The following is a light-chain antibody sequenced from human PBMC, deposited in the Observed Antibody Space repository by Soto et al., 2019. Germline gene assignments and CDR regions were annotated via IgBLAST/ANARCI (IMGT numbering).Light chain of an antibody. Sequence: QSALTQPPSASGSPGQAVTISFTGTSSDVGGYNYVSWYQQHPGKAPKLMIYEVSKRPSGVPDRFSGSKSGNTASLTVSGLQAEDEADYYCSSYAGSKNFFVFGTGTKVTVL. V-gene: IGLV2-8*01. CDR1: SSDVGGYNY. CDR2: EVS. CDR3: SSYAGSKNFFV. J-gene: IGLJ1*01.